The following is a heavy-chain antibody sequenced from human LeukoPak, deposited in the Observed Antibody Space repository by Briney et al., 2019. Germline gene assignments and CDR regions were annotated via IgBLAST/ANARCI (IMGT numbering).Heavy chain of an antibody. Sequence: SVKVSCKASGFTLTSSAMQWVRQARGQRLEWIGWIVVVSGNTNYAQKFQERVTITRDMSTSTAYMELSSLRSEDTAVYYCAAGTRFLEWLLSGYYYYGMDVWGQGTTVTVSS. CDR1: GFTLTSSA. D-gene: IGHD3-3*01. V-gene: IGHV1-58*02. J-gene: IGHJ6*02. CDR3: AAGTRFLEWLLSGYYYYGMDV. CDR2: IVVVSGNT.